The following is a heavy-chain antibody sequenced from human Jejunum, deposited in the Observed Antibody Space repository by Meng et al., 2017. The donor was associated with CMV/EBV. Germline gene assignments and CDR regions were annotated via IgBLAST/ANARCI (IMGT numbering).Heavy chain of an antibody. V-gene: IGHV1-2*02. CDR2: INANNGGT. J-gene: IGHJ5*02. CDR3: ARDPHDFWSSYFFDP. CDR1: YTFSGYH. D-gene: IGHD3-3*01. Sequence: YTFSGYHMHWVRQAPGQGLEWMGWINANNGGTNYAQKFQGRVTMTRDTSINTAYMELSRLTSDDTAVYYCARDPHDFWSSYFFDPWGQGTLVTVSS.